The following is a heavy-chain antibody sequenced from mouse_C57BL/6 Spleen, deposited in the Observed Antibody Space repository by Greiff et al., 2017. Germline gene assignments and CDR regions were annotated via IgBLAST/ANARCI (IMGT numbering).Heavy chain of an antibody. CDR3: ARSSSPLDYGSTPFDY. CDR1: GYTFTDYN. V-gene: IGHV1-18*01. J-gene: IGHJ2*01. CDR2: INPNNGGT. D-gene: IGHD1-1*01. Sequence: DVKLQESGPELVKPGASVKIPCKASGYTFTDYNMDWVKQSHGKSLEWIGDINPNNGGTIYNQKFKGKATLTVDKSSSTAYMELRSLTSEDTAVYYCARSSSPLDYGSTPFDYWGQGTTLTVSS.